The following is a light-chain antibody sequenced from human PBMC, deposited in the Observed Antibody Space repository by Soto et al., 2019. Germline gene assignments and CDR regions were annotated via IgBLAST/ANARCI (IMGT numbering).Light chain of an antibody. CDR1: SSEVGGYNY. Sequence: QSALTQPASVSGSTGQSITISCTGTSSEVGGYNYVSWYQQHPGKAPKLMIYDVTKRPSGVPDSFSASKSGNTASLTISGLQADDEADYYCCSYAGSYSYVFGTGTQLTVL. J-gene: IGLJ1*01. CDR2: DVT. V-gene: IGLV2-11*01. CDR3: CSYAGSYSYV.